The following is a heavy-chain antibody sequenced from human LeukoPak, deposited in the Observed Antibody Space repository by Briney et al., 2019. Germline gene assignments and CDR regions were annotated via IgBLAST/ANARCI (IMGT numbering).Heavy chain of an antibody. V-gene: IGHV3-43D*03. CDR1: GFTLEDYG. J-gene: IGHJ3*02. CDR3: VKYSGSLRAFDI. D-gene: IGHD1-26*01. Sequence: GGSLRLSCVASGFTLEDYGMHWVRQAPGKGLEWVSLISWDGGNTYYADSVKGRFTISRDNSKNSLYLQMNSLRAEDTALYYCVKYSGSLRAFDIWGQGTMVTVSS. CDR2: ISWDGGNT.